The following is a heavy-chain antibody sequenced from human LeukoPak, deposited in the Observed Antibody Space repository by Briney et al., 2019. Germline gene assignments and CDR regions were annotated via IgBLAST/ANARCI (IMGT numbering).Heavy chain of an antibody. CDR2: ISAYKGKK. D-gene: IGHD2-15*01. J-gene: IGHJ6*03. CDR1: GYTFTSYG. CDR3: ARGAGCSGGSCYPRTPYGNYYYYYYMDV. Sequence: ASVKVSCKASGYTFTSYGISWVRQAPGQGLEWMGWISAYKGKKNYAQKLQGRVTMTTDTSTSTAYMAVRSLRSDDTAVYYCARGAGCSGGSCYPRTPYGNYYYYYYMDVWGKGTTVTVSS. V-gene: IGHV1-18*01.